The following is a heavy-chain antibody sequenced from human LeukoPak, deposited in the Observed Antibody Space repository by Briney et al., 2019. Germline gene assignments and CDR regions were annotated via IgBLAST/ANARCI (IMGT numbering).Heavy chain of an antibody. CDR3: ARLRGSGRGAPDY. D-gene: IGHD3-10*01. J-gene: IGHJ4*02. Sequence: PSETLSLTCTVSGGSISSSSYYWGWIRQPPGKGLEWIGSIYYSGSTFYNPSLKSRVTISVDTSKNQFSLKLSSVTAADTAVYYCARLRGSGRGAPDYWGQGTLVTVSS. CDR2: IYYSGST. CDR1: GGSISSSSYY. V-gene: IGHV4-39*01.